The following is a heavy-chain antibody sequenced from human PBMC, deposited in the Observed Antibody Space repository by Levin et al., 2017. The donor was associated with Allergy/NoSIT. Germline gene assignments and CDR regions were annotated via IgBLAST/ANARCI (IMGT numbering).Heavy chain of an antibody. V-gene: IGHV3-23*01. D-gene: IGHD1-26*01. CDR2: LRYSGDTT. J-gene: IGHJ3*02. CDR3: AKGLSSGSPYRAFDM. Sequence: PGESLKISCAASGFTFRSYTMTWVRQAPGRGLEWVSTLRYSGDTTHYADSVKGRFTISRDGSRDTLFLQMNSLRPEDTAVYYCAKGLSSGSPYRAFDMWGQGTMVTVSS. CDR1: GFTFRSYT.